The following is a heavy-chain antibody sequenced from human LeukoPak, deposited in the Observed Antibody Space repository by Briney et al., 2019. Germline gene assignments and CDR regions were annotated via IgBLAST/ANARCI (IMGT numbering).Heavy chain of an antibody. D-gene: IGHD5-18*01. CDR1: GFTFSSNA. V-gene: IGHV3-64*01. J-gene: IGHJ4*02. CDR3: ARVRGYSYGYSDY. Sequence: GGSLRLSCAASGFTFSSNAMHWVRQAPGKGLEYVSAISSNGGSTYYANSVKGRFTISRDNSKNTLYLQMGSLRAEDMAVYYCARVRGYSYGYSDYWGQGTLVTVSS. CDR2: ISSNGGST.